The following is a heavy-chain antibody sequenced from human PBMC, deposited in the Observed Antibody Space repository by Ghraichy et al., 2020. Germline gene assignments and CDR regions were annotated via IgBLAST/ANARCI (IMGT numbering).Heavy chain of an antibody. Sequence: LSLTCAASGFTFSSYSMNWVRQAPGKGLEWVSYISSSSSTIYYAGSVKGRFTISRDNAKNSLYLQMNSLRAEDTAVYYCARDATTSNDWFDPWGQGTLVTVSS. J-gene: IGHJ5*02. CDR3: ARDATTSNDWFDP. V-gene: IGHV3-48*01. CDR2: ISSSSSTI. CDR1: GFTFSSYS. D-gene: IGHD4-17*01.